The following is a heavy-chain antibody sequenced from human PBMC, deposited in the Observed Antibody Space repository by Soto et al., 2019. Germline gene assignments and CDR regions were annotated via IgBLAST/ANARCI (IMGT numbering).Heavy chain of an antibody. CDR3: ARGTAVTSTNYFDMDV. V-gene: IGHV3-30-3*01. CDR1: GFTFSNYA. D-gene: IGHD6-19*01. J-gene: IGHJ6*02. Sequence: QVQLVESGGGVVQPGTSLRLSCATSGFTFSNYAIHWVRQAPGKGLEWVAVISYDGSKKFFADSVKGRFTISRDYSENTVYLQMNSLRVEDSAAYYCARGTAVTSTNYFDMDVWGQGTPVTVSS. CDR2: ISYDGSKK.